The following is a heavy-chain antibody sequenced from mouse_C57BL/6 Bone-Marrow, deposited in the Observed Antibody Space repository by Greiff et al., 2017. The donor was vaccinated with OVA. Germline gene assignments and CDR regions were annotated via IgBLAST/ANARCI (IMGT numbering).Heavy chain of an antibody. Sequence: EVQGVESGGDLVQPGGSLTLSCAASGFPFSSSGLSWVRQTPDKRLEWVATISSGGSYSYYPDSGKGRFTISRDNAKNTLYLQMSSLKSEDTAMYYCARPGVVGYFDYWGQGTTLTVSS. J-gene: IGHJ2*01. CDR3: ARPGVVGYFDY. CDR2: ISSGGSYS. D-gene: IGHD1-1*01. CDR1: GFPFSSSG. V-gene: IGHV5-6*01.